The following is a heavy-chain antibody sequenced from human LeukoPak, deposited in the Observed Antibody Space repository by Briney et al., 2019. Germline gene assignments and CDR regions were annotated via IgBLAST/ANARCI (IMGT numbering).Heavy chain of an antibody. CDR2: IYYSGNT. CDR1: GGSISSGDYY. J-gene: IGHJ4*02. V-gene: IGHV4-30-4*01. CDR3: DRSEYYYIDY. Sequence: SQTLSLTCTVSGGSISSGDYYWCWIRQPPGKGLGGVGYIYYSGNTYYNPSLKSRVTISVDTSKNLCSLELSSVTAADTAVYYYDRSEYYYIDYWGQGTLVTVSS. D-gene: IGHD6-6*01.